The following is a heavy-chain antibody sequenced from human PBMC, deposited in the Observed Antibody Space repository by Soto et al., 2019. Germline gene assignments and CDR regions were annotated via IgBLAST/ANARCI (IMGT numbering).Heavy chain of an antibody. CDR3: AREQYCRGGGYFDY. Sequence: EVQLVESGGGLVQPGGSLRLSCAASGFTFSSYEMNWVRQAPGKGLEWVSYISSSGSTIYYADSVKGRFTISRDSAESVLYLERSSRTAEDRGVYYRAREQYCRGGGYFDYWGQETLVTVSS. CDR1: GFTFSSYE. CDR2: ISSSGSTI. J-gene: IGHJ4*02. V-gene: IGHV3-48*03. D-gene: IGHD2-15*01.